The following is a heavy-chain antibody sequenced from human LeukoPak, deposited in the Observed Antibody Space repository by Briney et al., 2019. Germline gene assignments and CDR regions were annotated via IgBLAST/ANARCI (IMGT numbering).Heavy chain of an antibody. J-gene: IGHJ4*02. CDR3: ARGLVPGFLDY. Sequence: GGSLRLSCAASGYTFSSSWMYWVRQAPGKGLVWVSRINSDESITTYADSVKGRFTISRDNAENTLYLQMNSLRAEDTAVYYCARGLVPGFLDYWGQGTPVTVS. D-gene: IGHD4-11*01. CDR2: INSDESIT. V-gene: IGHV3-74*01. CDR1: GYTFSSSW.